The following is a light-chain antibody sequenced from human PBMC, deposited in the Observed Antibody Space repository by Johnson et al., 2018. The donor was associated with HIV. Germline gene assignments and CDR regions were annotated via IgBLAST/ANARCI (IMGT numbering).Light chain of an antibody. CDR2: DNN. CDR3: GTWDSSLRVGF. Sequence: QAVLTQPPSVSAAPGQKVTISCSGISSNIGNNYVSWYQQVPGAAPKLLIYDNNKRPSGIPDRFSGSKSGTSATLGITGLQTGDEADYYCGTWDSSLRVGFFGTGTKVTVL. CDR1: SSNIGNNY. J-gene: IGLJ1*01. V-gene: IGLV1-51*01.